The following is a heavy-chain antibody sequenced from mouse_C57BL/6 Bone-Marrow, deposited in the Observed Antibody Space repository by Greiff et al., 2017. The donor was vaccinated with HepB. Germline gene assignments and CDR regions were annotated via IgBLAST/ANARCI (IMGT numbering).Heavy chain of an antibody. J-gene: IGHJ4*01. CDR1: GYTFTSYG. V-gene: IGHV1-58*01. CDR3: ARGGGWLRGAMDY. CDR2: IYIGNGYT. Sequence: VHVKQSGAELVRPGSSVKMSCKTSGYTFTSYGINWVKQRPGQGLEWIGYIYIGNGYTEYNEKFKGKATLTSDTSSSTAYMQLRSLTSEDSAIYFCARGGGWLRGAMDYWGQGTSVTVSS. D-gene: IGHD2-2*01.